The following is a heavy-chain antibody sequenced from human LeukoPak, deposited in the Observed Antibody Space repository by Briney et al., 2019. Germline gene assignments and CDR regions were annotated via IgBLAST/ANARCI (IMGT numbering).Heavy chain of an antibody. CDR1: GGSFSGYY. J-gene: IGHJ4*02. V-gene: IGHV4-34*01. Sequence: PSETLSLTCAVYGGSFSGYYWSWIRQPPGKGLEWIGEINHSGSTNYNPSLKSRVTISVDTSKNQFSLKLSSVTAADTAVYYCARGTRLEAASEPYYFDYWGQGTLVTVSS. CDR3: ARGTRLEAASEPYYFDY. D-gene: IGHD1-1*01. CDR2: INHSGST.